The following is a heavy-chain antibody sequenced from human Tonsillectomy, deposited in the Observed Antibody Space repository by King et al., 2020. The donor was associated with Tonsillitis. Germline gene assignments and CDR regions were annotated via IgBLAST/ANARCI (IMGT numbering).Heavy chain of an antibody. CDR1: GYSISSGYY. J-gene: IGHJ4*02. D-gene: IGHD6-13*01. CDR2: IYHSGST. V-gene: IGHV4-38-2*02. CDR3: EREVAAGGYSFDY. Sequence: QLQESGPGLVKPSETLSLTCAVSGYSISSGYYWGWIRQPPGKGLEWIGSIYHSGSTYYNPSLKSRVTISVDTSKNQFSLKLSCVTAADTAVYYCEREVAAGGYSFDYWGQGTLVTVSS.